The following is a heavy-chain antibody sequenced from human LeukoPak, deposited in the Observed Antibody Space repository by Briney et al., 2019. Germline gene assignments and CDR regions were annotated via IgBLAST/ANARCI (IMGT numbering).Heavy chain of an antibody. V-gene: IGHV3-48*02. J-gene: IGHJ4*02. Sequence: EGSLRLSCAASGFTFSSYNMNWVRQAPGKGLEWVSYLSSSGTIYYADSVKGRFTISRDNAKNSLYLQMKSLRDGDTAVYYCARSGLVGATTGYFDYWGQGTLVTVSS. CDR3: ARSGLVGATTGYFDY. CDR1: GFTFSSYN. CDR2: LSSSGTI. D-gene: IGHD1-26*01.